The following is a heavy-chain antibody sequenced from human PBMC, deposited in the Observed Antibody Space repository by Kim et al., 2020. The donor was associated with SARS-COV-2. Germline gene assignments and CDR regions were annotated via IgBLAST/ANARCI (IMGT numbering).Heavy chain of an antibody. CDR2: ISGSGGST. CDR1: GFTFSSYA. J-gene: IGHJ5*02. Sequence: GGSLRLSCAASGFTFSSYAMSWVRQAPGKGLEWVSAISGSGGSTYYADSVKGRFTISRDNSKNTLYLQMNSLRAEDTAVYYCAKAWYSSSNYNWFAPWGQGTLVTVSS. V-gene: IGHV3-23*01. CDR3: AKAWYSSSNYNWFAP. D-gene: IGHD6-6*01.